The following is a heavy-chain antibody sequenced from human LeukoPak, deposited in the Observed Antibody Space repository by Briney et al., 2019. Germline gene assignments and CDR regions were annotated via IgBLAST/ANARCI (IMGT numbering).Heavy chain of an antibody. D-gene: IGHD6-19*01. CDR1: GFCFSSHS. Sequence: GGSLRLSCTAYGFCFSSHSMTWVRQAPGKGLDWVSTISPRSDFTFYADSVKGRFTVSRANSRNTLYLHMSTLRAGDTAVYYCSAQPESLAGAMYSWGQGALVTVSS. V-gene: IGHV3-23*01. J-gene: IGHJ4*02. CDR2: ISPRSDFT. CDR3: SAQPESLAGAMYS.